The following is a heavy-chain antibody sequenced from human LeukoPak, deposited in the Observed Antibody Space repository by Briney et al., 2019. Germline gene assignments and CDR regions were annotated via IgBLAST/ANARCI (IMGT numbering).Heavy chain of an antibody. CDR1: GLTFSSYW. J-gene: IGHJ4*02. CDR3: ARDRRRYFDY. CDR2: IKQDGSEK. Sequence: GGSLRLSSAASGLTFSSYWMSWVRQAPGEGLEWVANIKQDGSEKYYVDSVKGRFTISRDNAKNSLYLQMNSLRAEDTAVYYCARDRRRYFDYWGQGTLVTVSS. V-gene: IGHV3-7*01. D-gene: IGHD5-24*01.